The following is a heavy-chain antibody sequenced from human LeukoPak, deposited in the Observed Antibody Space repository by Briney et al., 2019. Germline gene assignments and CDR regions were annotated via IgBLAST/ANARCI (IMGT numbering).Heavy chain of an antibody. CDR2: ISGSGGRT. D-gene: IGHD3-22*01. Sequence: DPGGSLRLSCAASGFIFDNYAVGWVRQAPGKGPEWASHISGSGGRTYYADSVKGRFTISRDNSKNTLYLQMDSLRVEDTVIYYCAKMEDSLGYYPYFDYWGQGTLVTVSS. V-gene: IGHV3-23*01. J-gene: IGHJ4*02. CDR1: GFIFDNYA. CDR3: AKMEDSLGYYPYFDY.